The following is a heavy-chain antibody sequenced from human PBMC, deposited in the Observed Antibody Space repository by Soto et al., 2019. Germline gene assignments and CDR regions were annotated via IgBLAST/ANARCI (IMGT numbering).Heavy chain of an antibody. V-gene: IGHV3-48*02. J-gene: IGHJ4*02. CDR2: IGTSTSSSTI. CDR1: EVSCSTYT. CDR3: ARALGGRRYSYGFDF. Sequence: PGGSQTLSCAASEVSCSTYTMNWVSKAPGKGLEWVSYIGTSTSSSTIYYADSVKGRFTISRDNAKNSLYLQMNILRDEDTAVYYCARALGGRRYSYGFDFWGQGTLVTVSS. D-gene: IGHD5-18*01.